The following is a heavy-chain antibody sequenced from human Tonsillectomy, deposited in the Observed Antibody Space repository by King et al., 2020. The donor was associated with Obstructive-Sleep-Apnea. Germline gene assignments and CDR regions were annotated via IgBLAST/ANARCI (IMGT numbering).Heavy chain of an antibody. D-gene: IGHD3-22*01. Sequence: LQLVQSGAEVKKPGSSVKVSCKASGGTFSSYAISWVRQAPGQGLEWMGGIIPILGIANYAQKFQGRVTITADKSTSTAYMELSSLRSEDTAVYYCARDPENYYDSSGYPAPSWYFDLWGRGTLVTVSS. J-gene: IGHJ2*01. CDR1: GGTFSSYA. V-gene: IGHV1-69*10. CDR3: ARDPENYYDSSGYPAPSWYFDL. CDR2: IIPILGIA.